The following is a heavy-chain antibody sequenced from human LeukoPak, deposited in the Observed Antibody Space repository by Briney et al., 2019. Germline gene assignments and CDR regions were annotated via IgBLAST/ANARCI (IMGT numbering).Heavy chain of an antibody. D-gene: IGHD3-9*01. V-gene: IGHV4-38-2*02. CDR2: IYHSGST. Sequence: ASETLSLTCAVSGYSVSSGYYWGWIRQPPGKGLEWIGSIYHSGSTYYNPSLKSRVTISVDTSKNQFSLKLTSVTAADTAVYYCAREKNYDILRFDPWGQGTLVTVSS. J-gene: IGHJ5*02. CDR3: AREKNYDILRFDP. CDR1: GYSVSSGYY.